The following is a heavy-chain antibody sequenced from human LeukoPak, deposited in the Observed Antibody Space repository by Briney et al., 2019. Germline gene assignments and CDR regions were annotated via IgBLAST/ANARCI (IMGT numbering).Heavy chain of an antibody. V-gene: IGHV1-46*01. Sequence: ASVKVSCKASGYTFTSYHMHWVRQTPGQGLQWMGIINPSGGSTSYAQKFQGRVTMTRDMSTSTVYMELSSLRSEDTAVYYCARDNIAARNVAFDIWGQGTMVTVSS. CDR2: INPSGGST. J-gene: IGHJ3*02. CDR1: GYTFTSYH. CDR3: ARDNIAARNVAFDI. D-gene: IGHD6-6*01.